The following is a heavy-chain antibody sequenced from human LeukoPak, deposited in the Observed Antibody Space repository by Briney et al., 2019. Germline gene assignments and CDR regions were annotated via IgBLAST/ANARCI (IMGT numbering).Heavy chain of an antibody. D-gene: IGHD5-18*01. J-gene: IGHJ4*02. CDR2: INPSSGDT. CDR3: TRLYPNIAMADAGNCFDS. V-gene: IGHV1-2*02. CDR1: GYTFTDYY. Sequence: ASVKISCKASGYTFTDYYLQWVRQAPGQGLEWVGWINPSSGDTNSAQKFQGRVTLTRDTSISTAYMDLSSLKSDDTAIYYCTRLYPNIAMADAGNCFDSWGQGTLVTVSS.